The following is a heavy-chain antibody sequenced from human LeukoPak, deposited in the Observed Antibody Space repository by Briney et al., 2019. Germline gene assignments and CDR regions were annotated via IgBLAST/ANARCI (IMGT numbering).Heavy chain of an antibody. CDR1: RVIFNIYA. V-gene: IGHV3-64D*06. J-gene: IGHJ4*02. D-gene: IGHD2-8*02. CDR2: LGISGIST. CDR3: VKGQEVVYAPIFDY. Sequence: GGSLRLSSAQSRVIFNIYAMRAVREAPGERLQYVSSLGISGISTYYTESVQGRFTISRDNFKNTPYLQMSSVRAEDTAVYYCVKGQEVVYAPIFDYWGQGTLVTVSS.